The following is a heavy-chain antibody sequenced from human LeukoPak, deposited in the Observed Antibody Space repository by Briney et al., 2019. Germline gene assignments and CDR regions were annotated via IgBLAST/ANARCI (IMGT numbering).Heavy chain of an antibody. J-gene: IGHJ3*02. Sequence: GASVKVPCKASGYTFTGYYMHWVRQAPGQGLEWMGWINPNSGGTNYAQKFQGRVTMTRDTSISTAYMELSRLRSDDTAVYYCARCGDYYDSSGYYYSAFDIWGQGTMVTVSS. V-gene: IGHV1-2*02. D-gene: IGHD3-22*01. CDR3: ARCGDYYDSSGYYYSAFDI. CDR1: GYTFTGYY. CDR2: INPNSGGT.